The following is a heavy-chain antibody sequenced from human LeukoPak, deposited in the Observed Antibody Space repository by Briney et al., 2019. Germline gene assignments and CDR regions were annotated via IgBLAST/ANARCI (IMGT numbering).Heavy chain of an antibody. CDR1: GGSISRSSYY. V-gene: IGHV4-39*01. D-gene: IGHD3-10*01. Sequence: SETLSLTSTLSGGSISRSSYYTGWIRQPPGKGLGWNGSIDNSASTSYNPSLTSPLAISVDTCKNQFSPTLSSVTAADTAVYYFAVLTMVPRSYGMDVWGQGTTVTVSS. CDR2: IDNSAST. J-gene: IGHJ6*02. CDR3: AVLTMVPRSYGMDV.